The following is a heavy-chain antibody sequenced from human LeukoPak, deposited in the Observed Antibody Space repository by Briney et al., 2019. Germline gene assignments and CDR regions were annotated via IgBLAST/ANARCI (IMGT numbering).Heavy chain of an antibody. CDR3: ARDSVTGKDY. Sequence: SQTLSLTCTVSGGSISSGGYYWSWIRQHPEKGLEWIGYIYYSGSTYYNPSLKSRVTISVDTSKNQFSLKLSSVTAADTAVYYCARDSVTGKDYWGQGTLVTVSS. J-gene: IGHJ4*02. V-gene: IGHV4-31*03. CDR2: IYYSGST. D-gene: IGHD1-1*01. CDR1: GGSISSGGYY.